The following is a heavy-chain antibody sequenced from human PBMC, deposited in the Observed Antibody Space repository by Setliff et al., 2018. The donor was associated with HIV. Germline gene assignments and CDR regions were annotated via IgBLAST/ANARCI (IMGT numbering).Heavy chain of an antibody. J-gene: IGHJ4*02. V-gene: IGHV3-23*01. CDR1: GFTFSSYS. D-gene: IGHD3-22*01. Sequence: GGSLRLSCAASGFTFSSYSMNWVRQAPGKGLEWVSTITDSGDSTYYADSVKGRFTISRDNSKNTLYLQMNSLTDADTALYYCVKVPGSGIVRYFDYWGQGTLVTVSS. CDR2: ITDSGDST. CDR3: VKVPGSGIVRYFDY.